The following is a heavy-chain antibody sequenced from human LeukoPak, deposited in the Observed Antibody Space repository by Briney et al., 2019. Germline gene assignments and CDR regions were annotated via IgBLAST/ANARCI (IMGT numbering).Heavy chain of an antibody. CDR1: GFTFSSYW. D-gene: IGHD6-19*01. J-gene: IGHJ4*02. CDR2: IRYDGSNK. CDR3: ARHGEQWLVDY. V-gene: IGHV3-30*02. Sequence: GGSLRLSCAASGFTFSSYWMSWVRQAPGKGLEWVAFIRYDGSNKYYADSVKGRFTISRDNSKNTLYLQMNSLRAEDTAVYYCARHGEQWLVDYWGQGTLVTVSS.